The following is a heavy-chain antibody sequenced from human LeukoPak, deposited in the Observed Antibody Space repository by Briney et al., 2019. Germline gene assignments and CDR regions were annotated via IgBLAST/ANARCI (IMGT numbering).Heavy chain of an antibody. J-gene: IGHJ6*02. Sequence: GGSLRLSCAASGFTFSNAWMSWVRQAPGKGLEWVSSISSSSNYIYYADSVKGRFTISRDNVKNSLYLQMNSLRAEDTAVYYCARGYNGMDVWGQGTTVTVSS. CDR2: ISSSSNYI. V-gene: IGHV3-21*01. CDR3: ARGYNGMDV. CDR1: GFTFSNAW.